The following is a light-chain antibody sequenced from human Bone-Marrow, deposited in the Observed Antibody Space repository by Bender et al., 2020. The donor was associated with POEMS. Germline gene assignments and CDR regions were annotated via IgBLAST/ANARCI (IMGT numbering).Light chain of an antibody. J-gene: IGLJ1*01. CDR2: DDN. CDR3: QVYDSRSDQSYV. Sequence: SYVLTQPPSVSVAPGQTARVTCGGNNIGTKNVHWYQQKPGQAPVMVVYDDNDRPSGIPERFSGSNSGNMATLTINRVEAGDEADYYCQVYDSRSDQSYVFGPGTQVSVL. V-gene: IGLV3-21*02. CDR1: NIGTKN.